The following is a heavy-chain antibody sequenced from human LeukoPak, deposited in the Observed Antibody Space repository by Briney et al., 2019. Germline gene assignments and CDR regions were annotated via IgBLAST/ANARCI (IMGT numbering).Heavy chain of an antibody. CDR1: GGTFISYA. Sequence: ASVKVSCKASGGTFISYAISWVRQAPGQGLEWMGGIIPIFGTANYAQKFQGRVTITADESTSTAYMELSSLRSEDMAVYYCAREVSEGIIDYWGQGTLVTVSS. CDR2: IIPIFGTA. D-gene: IGHD2-15*01. CDR3: AREVSEGIIDY. V-gene: IGHV1-69*13. J-gene: IGHJ4*02.